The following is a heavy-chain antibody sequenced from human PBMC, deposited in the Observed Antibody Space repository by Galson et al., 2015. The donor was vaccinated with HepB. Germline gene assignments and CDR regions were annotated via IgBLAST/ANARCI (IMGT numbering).Heavy chain of an antibody. D-gene: IGHD3-3*01. V-gene: IGHV3-74*01. CDR2: INSDGSST. Sequence: SLRLSCAASGFTFSSYWMHWVRQAPGKGLVWVSRINSDGSSTSYADSVKGRFTISRDNAKNTLYLQMNSLRAEDTAVYYCARNSYDFWSGYWPRQYYYYYYYMDVWGKGTTVTVSS. CDR3: ARNSYDFWSGYWPRQYYYYYYYMDV. CDR1: GFTFSSYW. J-gene: IGHJ6*03.